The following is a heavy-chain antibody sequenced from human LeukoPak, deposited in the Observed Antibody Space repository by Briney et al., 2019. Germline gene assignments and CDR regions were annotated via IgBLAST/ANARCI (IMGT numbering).Heavy chain of an antibody. CDR1: GFTFSSYS. Sequence: GGSLRLSCAASGFTFSSYSMNWVRQAPGKGLEWVSSISSSSSYIYYADSVKGRFTISRDNAKNSLCLQMNSLRAEDTAVYYCARILSPRGDYWGQGTLVTVSP. J-gene: IGHJ4*02. CDR3: ARILSPRGDY. V-gene: IGHV3-21*01. CDR2: ISSSSSYI.